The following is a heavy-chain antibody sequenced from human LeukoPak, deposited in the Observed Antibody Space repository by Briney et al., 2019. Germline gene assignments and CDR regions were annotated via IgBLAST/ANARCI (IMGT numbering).Heavy chain of an antibody. CDR3: ATSNGDLDY. D-gene: IGHD7-27*01. J-gene: IGHJ4*02. CDR1: VLTFSAYI. Sequence: GWALTLSCPSSVLTFSAYIMNGVRPARWRGRAWLSFITYSSWNKNYAGSVKGRFIVHSDNARNSLHLKMNSLRDADADVYYCATSNGDLDYWGQGTLVTVSS. V-gene: IGHV3-48*02. CDR2: ITYSSWNK.